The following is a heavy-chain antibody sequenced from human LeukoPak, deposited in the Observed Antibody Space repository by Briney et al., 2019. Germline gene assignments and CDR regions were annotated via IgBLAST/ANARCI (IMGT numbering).Heavy chain of an antibody. CDR2: INPNSGGT. V-gene: IGHV1-2*02. J-gene: IGHJ3*02. CDR3: ARLETAMVPNDAFDI. CDR1: GYTFTGYY. Sequence: ASVKVSCTASGYTFTGYYMHWVRQAPGQGLEWMGWINPNSGGTNYAQTFQGRVTMTRDTSISTAYVELSRLRADDTAVYYCARLETAMVPNDAFDIWGQGTMVTVSS. D-gene: IGHD5-18*01.